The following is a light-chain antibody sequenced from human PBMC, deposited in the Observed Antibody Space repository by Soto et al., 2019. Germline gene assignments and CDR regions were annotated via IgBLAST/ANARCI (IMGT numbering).Light chain of an antibody. CDR3: QQYNKWPPIT. J-gene: IGKJ5*01. CDR2: RAS. CDR1: QNIYSN. Sequence: EIVLTQSPATLSLSPGERATLSCRASQNIYSNVAWYQQRPGQAPRLLIYRASTRATGIPARFSGSGSGTEFTLTISSLQFDDFAVYYCQQYNKWPPITFGQGTRLEIK. V-gene: IGKV3-15*01.